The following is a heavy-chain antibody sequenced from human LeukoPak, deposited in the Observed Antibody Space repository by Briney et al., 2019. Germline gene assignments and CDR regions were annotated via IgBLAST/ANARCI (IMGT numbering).Heavy chain of an antibody. CDR1: GFTFNNYD. J-gene: IGHJ3*02. CDR2: IHTAGDT. Sequence: GGSLRLSCAASGFTFNNYDMHWVRQTTGEGLEWVSSIHTAGDTHYSGSAKGRFIISRENVTNSLYLQMNSLRAEDTAVYYCARGSCGYGDCYRALNIWGQGTIVTVSS. D-gene: IGHD2-21*02. V-gene: IGHV3-13*01. CDR3: ARGSCGYGDCYRALNI.